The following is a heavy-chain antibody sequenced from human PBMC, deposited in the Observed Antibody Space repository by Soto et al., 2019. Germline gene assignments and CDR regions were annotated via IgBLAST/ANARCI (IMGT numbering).Heavy chain of an antibody. V-gene: IGHV4-59*01. J-gene: IGHJ6*02. CDR2: IYYSGST. CDR3: ARGNASYDFWRPFYYYYGMDV. CDR1: GGSISSYY. D-gene: IGHD3-3*01. Sequence: ETLSLTCTVSGGSISSYYWSWIRQPPGKGLEWIGYIYYSGSTNYNPSLKSRVTISVDTSKNQFSLKLSSVTAADTAVYYCARGNASYDFWRPFYYYYGMDVWGQGTTVTVSS.